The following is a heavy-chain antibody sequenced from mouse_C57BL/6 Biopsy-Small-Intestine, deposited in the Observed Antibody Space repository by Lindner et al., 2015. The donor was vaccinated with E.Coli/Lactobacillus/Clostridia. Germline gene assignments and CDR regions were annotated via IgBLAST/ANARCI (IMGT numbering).Heavy chain of an antibody. V-gene: IGHV5-17*01. D-gene: IGHD1-1*02. CDR3: ARMGSMGD. CDR1: GFTFSDYG. J-gene: IGHJ3*01. CDR2: ISSGSSTI. Sequence: VQLQESGGGLVKPGGSLKLSCAASGFTFSDYGMHWVRQAPEKGLEWVAYISSGSSTIYCADTVKGRFTISRDNAKNTLFLQMTSLRSEDTAMYYCARMGSMGDWGQGTLVTVSA.